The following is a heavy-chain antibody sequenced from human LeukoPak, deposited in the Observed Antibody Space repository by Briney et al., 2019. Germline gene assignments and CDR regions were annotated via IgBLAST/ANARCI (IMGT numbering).Heavy chain of an antibody. D-gene: IGHD3-10*01. CDR2: MNPNSGNT. CDR3: ARGLTMVREVMGMDV. J-gene: IGHJ6*03. CDR1: GYTFTSYG. V-gene: IGHV1-8*02. Sequence: ASVKVSCKASGYTFTSYGISWVRQAPGQGLEWMGWMNPNSGNTGYAQKFQGRVTMTRNTSISTAYMELSSLRSEDTAVYCCARGLTMVREVMGMDVWGKGTTVTISS.